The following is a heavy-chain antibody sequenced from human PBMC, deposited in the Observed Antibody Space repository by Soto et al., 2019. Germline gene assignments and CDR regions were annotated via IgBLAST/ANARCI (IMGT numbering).Heavy chain of an antibody. D-gene: IGHD3-22*01. Sequence: QVQLVQSGAAVKQPGSSVKVSCKASAGTFSSYGISWVRQAPGPGLEWMGGIMPIFGTPNYAQKFQGRVTITADESTSTGYSELSSLTSEDTAVYYYARDRSWKPYCYDSSVSYFYGMDVWGQGPTVTVSS. V-gene: IGHV1-69*01. CDR2: IMPIFGTP. CDR1: AGTFSSYG. J-gene: IGHJ6*02. CDR3: ARDRSWKPYCYDSSVSYFYGMDV.